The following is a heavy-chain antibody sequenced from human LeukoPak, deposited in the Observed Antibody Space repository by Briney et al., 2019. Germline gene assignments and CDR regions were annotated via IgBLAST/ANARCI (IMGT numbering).Heavy chain of an antibody. CDR3: AARRKLGPFDY. V-gene: IGHV4-59*01. CDR1: GGSISSYY. CDR2: IYYSGST. J-gene: IGHJ4*02. Sequence: PSETLSPTCTVSGGSISSYYWSWIRQPPGKGLEWIGYIYYSGSTNYNPSLKSRVTISVDTSKNQFSLKLSSVTAADTAVYYCAARRKLGPFDYWGQGTLVTVSS. D-gene: IGHD6-13*01.